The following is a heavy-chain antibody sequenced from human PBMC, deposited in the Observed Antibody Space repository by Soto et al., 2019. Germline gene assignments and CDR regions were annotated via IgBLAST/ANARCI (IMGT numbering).Heavy chain of an antibody. CDR2: MHPNSGDT. D-gene: IGHD3-16*01. Sequence: QVQLVQSWAEVKKPGASVKVSCKASGYTFTSDDINWVRQATGQGLEWMGWMHPNSGDTGYAQKFQGRVTMTSDTSTSTAYMELSSLRSDDTAVYYCARVWGGGTGYWGQGTLVTVSS. CDR1: GYTFTSDD. V-gene: IGHV1-8*01. CDR3: ARVWGGGTGY. J-gene: IGHJ4*02.